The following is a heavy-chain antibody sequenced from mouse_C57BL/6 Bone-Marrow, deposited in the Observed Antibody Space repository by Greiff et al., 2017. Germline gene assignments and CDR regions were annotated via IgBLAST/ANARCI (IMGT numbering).Heavy chain of an antibody. CDR2: IDPSDSYT. D-gene: IGHD1-1*01. J-gene: IGHJ3*01. CDR1: GYTFTSYW. Sequence: QVQLQQPGAELVKPGASVKLSCKASGYTFTSYWMQWVKQRPGQGLEWIGEIDPSDSYTNYNQKFKGKATLTVDTSSSTAYMQLSSLTSEDSAVYYCARSGAARSWDAYGDRGTRVTVTA. V-gene: IGHV1-50*01. CDR3: ARSGAARSWDAY.